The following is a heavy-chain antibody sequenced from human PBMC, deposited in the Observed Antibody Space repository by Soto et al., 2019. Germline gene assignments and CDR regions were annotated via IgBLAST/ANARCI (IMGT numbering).Heavy chain of an antibody. CDR3: ARHPGTTNYSSSWYSRVYYYYYGMDV. J-gene: IGHJ6*02. V-gene: IGHV4-39*01. CDR1: GGSISSSSYY. CDR2: IYYSGST. D-gene: IGHD6-13*01. Sequence: PSEILSLTCTVSGGSISSSSYYWGWTRQPPGKGLEWIGSIYYSGSTYYNPSLKSRVTISVDTSKNQFSLKLSSVTAADTAVYYCARHPGTTNYSSSWYSRVYYYYYGMDVWGPGTTVTVSS.